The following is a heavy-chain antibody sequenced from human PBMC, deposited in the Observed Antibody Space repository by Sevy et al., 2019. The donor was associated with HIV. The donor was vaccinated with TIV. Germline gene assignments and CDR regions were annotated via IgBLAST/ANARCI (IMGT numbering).Heavy chain of an antibody. V-gene: IGHV3-30-3*01. Sequence: GGSLRLSCAASGFTFSSYAMHWVRQAPGKGLEWVAVISYDGSNKYYADSVKGRFTISRDNSKNRLYLQMNSLGAEDTAGYYFARGGGWELRASYFDYWGQGTLVTVSS. D-gene: IGHD1-26*01. J-gene: IGHJ4*02. CDR3: ARGGGWELRASYFDY. CDR1: GFTFSSYA. CDR2: ISYDGSNK.